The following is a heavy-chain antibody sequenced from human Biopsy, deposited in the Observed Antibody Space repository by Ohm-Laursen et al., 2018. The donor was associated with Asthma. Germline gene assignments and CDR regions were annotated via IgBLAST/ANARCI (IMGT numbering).Heavy chain of an antibody. D-gene: IGHD3-3*01. V-gene: IGHV3-30*07. J-gene: IGHJ6*02. CDR3: ARSIYDFWSGYYGMDV. CDR1: GFSFSNFA. CDR2: ISKDASTQ. Sequence: SLRLSCAAFGFSFSNFAIHWVRQAPGKGLEWVGVISKDASTQDYADSVKGRFTMARDNSKNTLYLQMNSLRAEDTAVYYCARSIYDFWSGYYGMDVWGQGTTVTVSS.